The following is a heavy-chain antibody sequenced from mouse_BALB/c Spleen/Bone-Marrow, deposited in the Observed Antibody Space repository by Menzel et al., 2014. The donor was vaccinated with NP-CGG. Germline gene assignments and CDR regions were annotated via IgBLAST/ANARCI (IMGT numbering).Heavy chain of an antibody. Sequence: EVKVVDSGGGLVQPGGSRKLSCAASGFTFSSFGMHWVRQAPEKGLEWVAYISSGSSTIYYADTVKGRFTISRDNPKNTLFLQMTSLRSEDTAMYYCARDEDYAMDYWGQGTSVTVSS. J-gene: IGHJ4*01. V-gene: IGHV5-17*02. CDR2: ISSGSSTI. CDR1: GFTFSSFG. CDR3: ARDEDYAMDY.